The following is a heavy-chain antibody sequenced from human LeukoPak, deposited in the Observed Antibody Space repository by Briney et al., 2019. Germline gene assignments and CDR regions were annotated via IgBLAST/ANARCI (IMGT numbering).Heavy chain of an antibody. D-gene: IGHD3-10*01. CDR2: IYSGGST. CDR3: AEGSKRYLDY. J-gene: IGHJ4*02. CDR1: GFTVSSTY. V-gene: IGHV3-66*01. Sequence: GGSLRLSCAASGFTVSSTYMSWVRQAPGKGLEWVSLIYSGGSTYYADSVKGRFTISRDNSENTLYFQMNSLTAEDTAVYYCAEGSKRYLDYWGQGTLVTVSS.